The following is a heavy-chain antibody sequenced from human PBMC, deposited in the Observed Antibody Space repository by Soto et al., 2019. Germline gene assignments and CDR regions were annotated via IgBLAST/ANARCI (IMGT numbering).Heavy chain of an antibody. CDR3: ARSLAGVTWEQYPSFYFDY. CDR1: GYTFTNYG. D-gene: IGHD1-26*01. J-gene: IGHJ4*02. CDR2: ISTYNPHR. V-gene: IGHV1-18*01. Sequence: GASVKVSCKASGYTFTNYGISWVRKAPGQGLEWLGWISTYNPHRDFAQKVQGRVTMTTDTSTTTAYMELRSLRSNDTAVYYCARSLAGVTWEQYPSFYFDYWGQGALVTVSS.